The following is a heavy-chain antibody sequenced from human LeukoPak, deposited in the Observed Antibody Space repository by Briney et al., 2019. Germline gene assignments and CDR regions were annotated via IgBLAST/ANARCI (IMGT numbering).Heavy chain of an antibody. J-gene: IGHJ4*02. CDR3: ARGYCSAGSCSRAPDF. CDR1: GLAFSRYW. Sequence: PGGSLRLSCAASGLAFSRYWMTWVRQAPGKGLEWVANIKQDGSEKYHLDSVKGRFTISRDNAKNSMYLQMNSLRAEDSAVYYCARGYCSAGSCSRAPDFWGQGTLVTVSS. V-gene: IGHV3-7*04. D-gene: IGHD2-15*01. CDR2: IKQDGSEK.